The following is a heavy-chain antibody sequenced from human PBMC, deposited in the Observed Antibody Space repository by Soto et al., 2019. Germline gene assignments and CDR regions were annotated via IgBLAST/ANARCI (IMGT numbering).Heavy chain of an antibody. CDR3: AKDHSSSVGRQRMGAFDI. D-gene: IGHD6-6*01. J-gene: IGHJ3*02. CDR2: ISGSGGST. V-gene: IGHV3-23*01. Sequence: EVQLLESGGGLVQPGGSLRLSCAASGFTFSSYAMSWVRQAPGKGLEWVSAISGSGGSTYYADSVKGRFTISRDNSKNTLYLQMNSLRAEDTAVYYCAKDHSSSVGRQRMGAFDIWGQGTMVTVSS. CDR1: GFTFSSYA.